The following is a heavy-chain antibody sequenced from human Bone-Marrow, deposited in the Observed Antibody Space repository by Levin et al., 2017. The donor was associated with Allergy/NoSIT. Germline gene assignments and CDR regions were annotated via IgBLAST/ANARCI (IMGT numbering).Heavy chain of an antibody. J-gene: IGHJ5*02. CDR3: ARERITIFGPGPYNWFDP. V-gene: IGHV1-69*13. CDR2: IIPIFGTA. CDR1: GGTFSSYA. D-gene: IGHD3-3*01. Sequence: SVKVSCKASGGTFSSYAISWVRQAPGQGLEWMGGIIPIFGTANYAQKFQGRVTITADESTSTAYMELSSLRSEDTAVYYCARERITIFGPGPYNWFDPWGQGTLVTVSS.